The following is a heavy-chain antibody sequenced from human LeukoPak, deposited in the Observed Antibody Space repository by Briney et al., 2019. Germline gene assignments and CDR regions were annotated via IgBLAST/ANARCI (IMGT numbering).Heavy chain of an antibody. CDR1: GFTFSSYA. CDR3: ARRYCSGGSCYEDWFDP. V-gene: IGHV3-23*01. J-gene: IGHJ5*02. CDR2: ISGSGGST. Sequence: GGSLRLSCAASGFTFSSYAMSWVRQAPGKGLEWVSAISGSGGSTYYADSVKGRFTISRDNSKNTLYLQMNSLRAEDTAVYYCARRYCSGGSCYEDWFDPWGQGTLVTVSS. D-gene: IGHD2-15*01.